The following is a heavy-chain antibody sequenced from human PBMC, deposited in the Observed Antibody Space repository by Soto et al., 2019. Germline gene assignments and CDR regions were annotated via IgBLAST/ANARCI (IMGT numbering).Heavy chain of an antibody. CDR1: GGSISSGGYA. D-gene: IGHD2-21*02. CDR2: IYQGGST. CDR3: ARSYSGGDAYFDY. V-gene: IGHV4-30-2*01. J-gene: IGHJ4*02. Sequence: PSETLSLTCAVSGGSISSGGYAWAWIRQPPGKGLEWVGYIYQGGSTYYNPSLESRVTIAADRSKNQFSLNLASVTAADTAVYYCARSYSGGDAYFDYWGQGTVVTVSS.